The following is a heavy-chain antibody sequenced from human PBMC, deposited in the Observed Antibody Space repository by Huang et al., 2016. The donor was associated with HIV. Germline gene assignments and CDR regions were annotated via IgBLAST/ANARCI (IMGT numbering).Heavy chain of an antibody. CDR2: IDYDGST. D-gene: IGHD3-3*01. J-gene: IGHJ4*02. Sequence: QPRLQESGPGLVKPSETLSLTCAVSGVSVTMRPWYWVWVRQSPGKGLEWIASIDYDGSTYYKSSLKSRLTTSLDTSKNQLSRKLTSVTAADTAVYFCARDIAIFGEPLDSWGQGTAVTVSS. V-gene: IGHV4-39*01. CDR3: ARDIAIFGEPLDS. CDR1: GVSVTMRPWY.